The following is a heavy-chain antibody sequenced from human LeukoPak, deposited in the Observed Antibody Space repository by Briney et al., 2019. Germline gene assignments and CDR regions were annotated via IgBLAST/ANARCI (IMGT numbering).Heavy chain of an antibody. J-gene: IGHJ6*03. CDR1: GGSISSNSYY. Sequence: SETLSLTCTVSGGSISSNSYYCGWIRQPPGKGLEWIGSIYYSGNTYYNPSLKSRVTISVDTSKNQFSLKLSSVTAADTAVYYCARLATGYCSGGSCGESYYYYYMDVWGKGTTVTVSS. CDR3: ARLATGYCSGGSCGESYYYYYMDV. D-gene: IGHD2-15*01. V-gene: IGHV4-39*01. CDR2: IYYSGNT.